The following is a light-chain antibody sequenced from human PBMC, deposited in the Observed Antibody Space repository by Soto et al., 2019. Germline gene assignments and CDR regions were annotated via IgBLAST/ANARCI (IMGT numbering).Light chain of an antibody. J-gene: IGKJ1*01. CDR1: QSVSGSY. Sequence: IVLTEAPGTRAISPGGRAALAWRGSQSVSGSYLAWYQQRPGQAPRLLIYGASSRAAGIPDRFSGAGSGTDFTLTISRLEPEDFAVYYCQQYGSSSWTFGQGTKVDIK. V-gene: IGKV3-20*01. CDR3: QQYGSSSWT. CDR2: GAS.